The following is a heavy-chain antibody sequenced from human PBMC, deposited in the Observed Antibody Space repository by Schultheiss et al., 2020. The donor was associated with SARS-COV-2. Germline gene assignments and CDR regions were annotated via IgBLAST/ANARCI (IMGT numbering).Heavy chain of an antibody. CDR2: ISGSGGST. J-gene: IGHJ6*02. V-gene: IGHV3-23*01. CDR1: GFTFNDYA. CDR3: AKDLAAVADPVYYYYYGMDV. D-gene: IGHD6-19*01. Sequence: GGSLRLSCIVSGFTFNDYAMTWVRQAPGMGLEWVSAISGSGGSTYYADSVKGRFTISRDNAKNSLYLQMNSLRAEDTAVYYCAKDLAAVADPVYYYYYGMDVWGQGTTVTVSS.